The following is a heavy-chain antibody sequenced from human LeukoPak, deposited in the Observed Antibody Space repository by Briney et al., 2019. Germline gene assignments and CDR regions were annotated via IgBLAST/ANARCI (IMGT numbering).Heavy chain of an antibody. CDR2: IKQDGSEK. CDR1: GFTFSSYW. V-gene: IGHV3-7*01. Sequence: SGGSLRLSCAASGFTFSSYWMGWVRQAPGKGLEWVANIKQDGSEKYYVDSVKGRFTISRDNAKNSLYLQMNSLRAEDTAVYYCAGCITIFGVVPNWFDPWGQGTLVTVSS. D-gene: IGHD3-3*01. CDR3: AGCITIFGVVPNWFDP. J-gene: IGHJ5*02.